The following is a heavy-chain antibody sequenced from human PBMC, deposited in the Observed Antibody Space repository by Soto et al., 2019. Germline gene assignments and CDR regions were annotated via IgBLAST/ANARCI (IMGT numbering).Heavy chain of an antibody. J-gene: IGHJ4*02. V-gene: IGHV4-31*03. Sequence: QVQLQESGPGLVKPSQTLSLTCTVSGGSISSGGYYWSWIRQHPGKGLEWIGYIYYSGSTYYNPSLKSRVTIAVDTSKNQISLKLSSVTAADTAVYYCARIPPGSWYQGGRDYWGQGTLVTVSS. D-gene: IGHD6-13*01. CDR3: ARIPPGSWYQGGRDY. CDR2: IYYSGST. CDR1: GGSISSGGYY.